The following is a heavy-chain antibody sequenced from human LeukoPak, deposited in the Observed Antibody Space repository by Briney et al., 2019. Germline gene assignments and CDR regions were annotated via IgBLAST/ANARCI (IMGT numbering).Heavy chain of an antibody. CDR2: INFGGHIT. J-gene: IGHJ4*02. D-gene: IGHD3-22*01. CDR3: ATSIDYYDSSGYYYLRGFGY. Sequence: ASVKVSCKASGYSLDNYYMQWVRRVPGQGLEWMGFINFGGHITSYAPKFQGRLSMTTDTSTSTVYMELSSLRSEDTAVYYCATSIDYYDSSGYYYLRGFGYWGQGTLVTVSS. CDR1: GYSLDNYY. V-gene: IGHV1-46*02.